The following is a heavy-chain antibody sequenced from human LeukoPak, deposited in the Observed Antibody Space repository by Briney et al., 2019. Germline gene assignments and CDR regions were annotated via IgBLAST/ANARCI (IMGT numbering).Heavy chain of an antibody. CDR3: ARHVIPYYYDSPLDY. D-gene: IGHD3-22*01. V-gene: IGHV5-10-1*01. J-gene: IGHJ4*02. CDR1: GYSFNNYW. CDR2: IDPSDSYT. Sequence: GESLKISCKGSGYSFNNYWIAWARQMPGKGLEWMGRIDPSDSYTNYSPSFQGHVTISADKSISTAYLRWSSLKASDTAMYYCARHVIPYYYDSPLDYWGQGTLVTVSS.